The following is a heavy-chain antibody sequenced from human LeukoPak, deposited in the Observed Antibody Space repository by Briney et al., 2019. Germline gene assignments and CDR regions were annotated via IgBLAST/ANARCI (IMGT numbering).Heavy chain of an antibody. J-gene: IGHJ3*02. Sequence: ASVKVSCKASGYSFTSYDINWVRQAPGQGLEWMGWISTNTGNPTYAQGFTGRFVFSLDTSVSTAYLQISSLKAEDTAVYYCARDQRYCAGDCYAAFNIWGQGTMVTVSS. CDR1: GYSFTSYD. CDR3: ARDQRYCAGDCYAAFNI. V-gene: IGHV7-4-1*02. D-gene: IGHD2-21*02. CDR2: ISTNTGNP.